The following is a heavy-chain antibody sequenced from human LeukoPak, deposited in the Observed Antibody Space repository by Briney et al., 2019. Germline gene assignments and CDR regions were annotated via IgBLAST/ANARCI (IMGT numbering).Heavy chain of an antibody. CDR1: GGSISSDH. Sequence: SETLFLTCTVSGGSISSDHWTWIRQPPGKGLEWIARISYSGSTNYNPSLKSRVAISLDSSKNQFSLRLSSVTPADTAAYYCASLPIDSSTGTFGWFDPWGQGTLVTVSS. J-gene: IGHJ5*02. V-gene: IGHV4-59*01. CDR3: ASLPIDSSTGTFGWFDP. D-gene: IGHD1-14*01. CDR2: ISYSGST.